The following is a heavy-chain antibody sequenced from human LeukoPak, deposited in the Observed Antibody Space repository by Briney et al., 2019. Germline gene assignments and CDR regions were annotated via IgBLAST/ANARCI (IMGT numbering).Heavy chain of an antibody. CDR1: GFTFSSYG. J-gene: IGHJ4*02. CDR3: ARMDSSGPPRRYYIDY. CDR2: ISSSSSTI. Sequence: GGSLRLSCAASGFTFSSYGMNWVRQAPGKGLEWVSYISSSSSTIYYADSVKGRFTISRDNAKNSLYLQMNSLRAEDTAVYYCARMDSSGPPRRYYIDYWGQGTLVTVSS. D-gene: IGHD3-22*01. V-gene: IGHV3-48*04.